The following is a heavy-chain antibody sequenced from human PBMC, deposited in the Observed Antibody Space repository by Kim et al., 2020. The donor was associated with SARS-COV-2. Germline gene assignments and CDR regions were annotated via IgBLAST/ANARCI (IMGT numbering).Heavy chain of an antibody. CDR2: ISGSGGST. J-gene: IGHJ4*02. CDR3: AKAPLKYNWNDGGIDY. V-gene: IGHV3-23*01. D-gene: IGHD1-1*01. Sequence: GGSLRLSCAASGFTFSSYAMSWVRQAPGKGLEWVSAISGSGGSTYYADSVKGRFTISRDNSKNTLYLQMNSLRAEDTAVYYCAKAPLKYNWNDGGIDYWGQGTLVTVSS. CDR1: GFTFSSYA.